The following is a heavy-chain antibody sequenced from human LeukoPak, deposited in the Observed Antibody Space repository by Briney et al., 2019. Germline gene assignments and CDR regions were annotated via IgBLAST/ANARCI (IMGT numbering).Heavy chain of an antibody. CDR1: GYTFTSYD. Sequence: GASVKVSCKASGYTFTSYDINWVRQATGQGLEWMGWMNPNSGNTGYAQKFQGRVTMTRNTSISTAYMELSSLRSEDTAVYYCARGPLIVVVPAATQYYYYYGMDVWGQGATVTVSS. D-gene: IGHD2-2*01. J-gene: IGHJ6*02. V-gene: IGHV1-8*01. CDR3: ARGPLIVVVPAATQYYYYYGMDV. CDR2: MNPNSGNT.